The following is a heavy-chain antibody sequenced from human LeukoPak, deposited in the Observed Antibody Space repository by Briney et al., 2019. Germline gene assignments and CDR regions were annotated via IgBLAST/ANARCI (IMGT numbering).Heavy chain of an antibody. CDR2: ITGSDDNT. J-gene: IGHJ4*02. D-gene: IGHD3-16*01. V-gene: IGHV3-23*01. CDR3: AKGPQLGSAYHPDY. Sequence: PGGSLRLSCAASGFTLSNAGMTWVRQAPGKGLEWVSTITGSDDNTYYAASVKRLFTLSRDYSKNTLDLQMNSLRVEDTAIYYCAKGPQLGSAYHPDYWGQGTLVTVSS. CDR1: GFTLSNAG.